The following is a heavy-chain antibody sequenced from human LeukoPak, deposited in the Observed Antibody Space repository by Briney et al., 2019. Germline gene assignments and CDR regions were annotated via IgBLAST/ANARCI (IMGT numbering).Heavy chain of an antibody. CDR1: GFTFSDYY. CDR3: ARADYSGYDFDY. CDR2: ISSTGFL. D-gene: IGHD5-12*01. J-gene: IGHJ4*02. V-gene: IGHV3-11*01. Sequence: GGSLRLSCAASGFTFSDYYLNWIRQPPGRGLEWLSYISSTGFLYYADSVKGRFTISRDNAKNSLYLQMNSLRAEDTAVYYCARADYSGYDFDYWGQGTLVTVSS.